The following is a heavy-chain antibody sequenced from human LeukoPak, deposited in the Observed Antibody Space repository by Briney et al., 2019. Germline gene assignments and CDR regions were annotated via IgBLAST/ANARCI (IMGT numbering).Heavy chain of an antibody. V-gene: IGHV3-48*01. CDR3: ARGQAYCGGDCYSD. D-gene: IGHD2-21*02. CDR2: ISSSSSTI. Sequence: PGGSLRLSCAASGFTFSSYSMNWVRQAPGKGLEWVSYISSSSSTIYYADSVKGRFTISRDNAKNSLYLQMNSLRAEDTAVYYCARGQAYCGGDCYSDWGQGTLVTVSS. J-gene: IGHJ4*02. CDR1: GFTFSSYS.